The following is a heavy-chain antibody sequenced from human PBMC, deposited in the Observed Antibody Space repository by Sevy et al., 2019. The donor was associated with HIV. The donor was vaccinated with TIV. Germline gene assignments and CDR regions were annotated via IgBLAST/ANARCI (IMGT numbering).Heavy chain of an antibody. CDR2: IWFDGSNR. D-gene: IGHD2-2*01. CDR3: ARDHERGTNSPYYYYYMDV. Sequence: GGSLRLSCAASGFTFSSYGIHWVRQAPGKGLEWVAIIWFDGSNRYYADSVKGRFTISRDNSNNTLYLQMNNLRAEDTAVYYCARDHERGTNSPYYYYYMDVWGKGTTVTVSS. CDR1: GFTFSSYG. J-gene: IGHJ6*03. V-gene: IGHV3-33*01.